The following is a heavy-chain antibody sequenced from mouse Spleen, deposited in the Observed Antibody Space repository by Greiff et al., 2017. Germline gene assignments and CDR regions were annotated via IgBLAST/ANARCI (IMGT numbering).Heavy chain of an antibody. J-gene: IGHJ2*01. D-gene: IGHD2-4*01. CDR2: INPNNGGT. Sequence: EVQLQQSGPELVKPGASVKIPCKASGYTFTDYNMDWVKQSHGKSLEWIGDINPNNGGTIYNQKFKGKATLTVDKSSSTAYMELRSLTSEDTAVYYCARKGGDYDGGVYFDYWGQGTTLTVSS. V-gene: IGHV1-18*01. CDR3: ARKGGDYDGGVYFDY. CDR1: GYTFTDYN.